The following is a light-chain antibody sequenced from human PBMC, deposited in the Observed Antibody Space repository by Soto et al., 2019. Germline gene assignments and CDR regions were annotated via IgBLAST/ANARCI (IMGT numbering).Light chain of an antibody. CDR2: DVT. CDR1: SSDVGGYKY. V-gene: IGLV2-11*01. CDR3: CSYTGSYSYV. Sequence: QSVLTQPHSVSGSPGQSVTISCTGTSSDVGGYKYVSWYQHHPGKAPKLIIYDVTEWPSGVPDRFSGSRSGNTASLTISGLQAEDEADYYCCSYTGSYSYVFGIGTKVTVL. J-gene: IGLJ1*01.